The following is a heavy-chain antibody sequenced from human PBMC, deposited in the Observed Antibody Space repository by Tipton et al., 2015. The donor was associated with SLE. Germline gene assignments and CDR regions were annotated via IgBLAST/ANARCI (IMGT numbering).Heavy chain of an antibody. CDR1: GGSISSGSYY. J-gene: IGHJ6*03. CDR3: ARDPRHQEYISSRFQFYLDV. Sequence: LRLSCTVSGGSISSGSYYWNWIRQPAGKGLEWIGRIHTSGSTNYKSSLQSRVTISLDTSKNQFSLELRSVTAADTAVYYCARDPRHQEYISSRFQFYLDVWGKGTTVNVSS. CDR2: IHTSGST. D-gene: IGHD6-6*01. V-gene: IGHV4-61*02.